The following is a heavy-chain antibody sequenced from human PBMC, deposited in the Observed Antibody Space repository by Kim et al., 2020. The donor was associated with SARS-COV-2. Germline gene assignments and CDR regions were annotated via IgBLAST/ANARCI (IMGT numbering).Heavy chain of an antibody. J-gene: IGHJ6*02. Sequence: GGSLRLSCAASGFRFSNYGMHWVRQAPGKGLEWVADISYDGSNEYYADSVKGRFTISRDSSKNTLYLQMNSLKTEDTAMYYCAKDQRLGCCSTSCSYGLDVWGQGTTVTVSS. D-gene: IGHD2-2*01. V-gene: IGHV3-30*18. CDR2: ISYDGSNE. CDR3: AKDQRLGCCSTSCSYGLDV. CDR1: GFRFSNYG.